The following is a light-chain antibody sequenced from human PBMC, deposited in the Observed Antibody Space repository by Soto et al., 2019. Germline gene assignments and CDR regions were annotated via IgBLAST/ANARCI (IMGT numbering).Light chain of an antibody. Sequence: QSALTQPASVSGSPGQSSTISCTGTSSDVGGYNYVSWYQQHPGKAPKLMIYDVSNRPSGVSNRFSGSKSGNTASLTISGLQAEDEADYYCSSYTSSSTQVFGGGTQLPS. CDR3: SSYTSSSTQV. V-gene: IGLV2-14*01. CDR1: SSDVGGYNY. J-gene: IGLJ3*02. CDR2: DVS.